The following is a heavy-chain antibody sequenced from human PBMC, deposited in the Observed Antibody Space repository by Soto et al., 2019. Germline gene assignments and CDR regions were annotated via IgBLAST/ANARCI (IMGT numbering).Heavy chain of an antibody. CDR1: GGSFSDYF. J-gene: IGHJ6*02. Sequence: PSETLSLTCAVYGGSFSDYFWSWIRQPPGKGLEWIGEINHSGTTNYNPSLKSRVTISLDTSKNHFSLNLTSVTAADTAVYYSVATIMAYYYGMDVWGQGTTVTVSS. CDR3: VATIMAYYYGMDV. CDR2: INHSGTT. D-gene: IGHD5-12*01. V-gene: IGHV4-34*01.